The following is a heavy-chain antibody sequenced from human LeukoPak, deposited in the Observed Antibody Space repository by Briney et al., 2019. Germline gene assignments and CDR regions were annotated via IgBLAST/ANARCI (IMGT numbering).Heavy chain of an antibody. V-gene: IGHV3-23*01. CDR3: AKSTQKDSNYPAYFDY. CDR2: ISGSGGST. CDR1: GFTFSSYA. D-gene: IGHD4-11*01. Sequence: GGSLRLSCAASGFTFSSYAMSWVRQAPGRGLEWVSAISGSGGSTYYADSVKGRFTITRDNSKNTLYLQMNSLRAEDTAVYYCAKSTQKDSNYPAYFDYWGQGTLVTVSS. J-gene: IGHJ4*02.